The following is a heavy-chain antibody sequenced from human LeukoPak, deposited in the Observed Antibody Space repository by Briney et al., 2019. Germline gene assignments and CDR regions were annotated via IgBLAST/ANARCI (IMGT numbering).Heavy chain of an antibody. CDR1: GGSISSRSYY. CDR3: ARSEIVVVPAAHRHDAFDI. CDR2: IYYKGNT. Sequence: SETLSLTCTVSGGSISSRSYYWGWIRQPPGKGLEWIGSIYYKGNTYLNPSLKSRVTISEDTSKNQFSLKLSSVTAADTAVYYCARSEIVVVPAAHRHDAFDIWGQGTMVTVSS. V-gene: IGHV4-39*07. D-gene: IGHD2-2*01. J-gene: IGHJ3*02.